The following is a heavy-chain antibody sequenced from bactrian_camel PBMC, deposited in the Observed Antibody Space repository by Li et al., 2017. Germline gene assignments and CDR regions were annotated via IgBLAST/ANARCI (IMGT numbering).Heavy chain of an antibody. J-gene: IGHJ6*01. D-gene: IGHD2*01. CDR1: GFTDSNYY. Sequence: VQLVESGGGLVQPGGSLTLSCTASGFTDSNYYRIWVRQAPGKGLEWVSRIYSDGSNRHYADSVKGRFTISRDSAKNTVYLEMNSLKSEDTALYYCATDVGVNGGSSMFSYWGQGTQVTVS. CDR2: IYSDGSNR. CDR3: ATDVGVNGGSSMFSY. V-gene: IGHV3-2*01.